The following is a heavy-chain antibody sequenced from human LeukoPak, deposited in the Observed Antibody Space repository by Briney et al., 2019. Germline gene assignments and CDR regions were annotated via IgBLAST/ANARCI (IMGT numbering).Heavy chain of an antibody. D-gene: IGHD2-2*01. J-gene: IGHJ5*02. V-gene: IGHV1-2*02. CDR3: ARTYCSSTSCANWFDP. CDR2: INPNSGGT. CDR1: GYTFTGYY. Sequence: ASVKVSCKASGYTFTGYYMHWVRQAPGQGLEWMGWINPNSGGTNYAQKFQGRVTMTRDTSISTAYMELSRLRSDDTAVYYCARTYCSSTSCANWFDPWGQGTLVTVSS.